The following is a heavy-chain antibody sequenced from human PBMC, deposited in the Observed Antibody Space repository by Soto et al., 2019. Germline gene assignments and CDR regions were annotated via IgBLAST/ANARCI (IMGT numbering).Heavy chain of an antibody. CDR1: GGTFSSYA. CDR2: IIPIFGTA. CDR3: ASFRRIYYDSSGYFSY. D-gene: IGHD3-22*01. Sequence: QVQLVQSGAEVKKPGSSVKVSCKASGGTFSSYAISWVRQAPGQGLEWMGGIIPIFGTANYAQKFQGRVTITADESTSTAYMELSSLRSEDTAVYYCASFRRIYYDSSGYFSYWGQGTLVTVSS. J-gene: IGHJ4*02. V-gene: IGHV1-69*01.